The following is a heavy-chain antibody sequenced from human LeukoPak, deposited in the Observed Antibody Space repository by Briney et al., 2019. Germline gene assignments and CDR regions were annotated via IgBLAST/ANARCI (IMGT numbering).Heavy chain of an antibody. J-gene: IGHJ6*02. Sequence: ASVKVSCKASGDTFTGYYMHWVRQAPGQGLEWMGWVNPKSGGTDYAQKFQGKVTMTRDTSISTVYMELSRLRSDDTAVYYCASGYGGNSGDYYYFGMDVWGQGTMVTVS. V-gene: IGHV1-2*02. CDR2: VNPKSGGT. CDR1: GDTFTGYY. D-gene: IGHD4-23*01. CDR3: ASGYGGNSGDYYYFGMDV.